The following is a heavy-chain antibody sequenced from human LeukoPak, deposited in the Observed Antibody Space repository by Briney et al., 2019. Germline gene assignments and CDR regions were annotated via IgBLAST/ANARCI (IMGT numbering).Heavy chain of an antibody. Sequence: PGRSLRLSCAASGFTFSSYWMHWVRQVPGKGLVWVARINPGGSSITYADSVKGRFTISRDNAKYTLYLQMDSLRAEDTGVYYCARSNQADDYWGQGTLVTVSS. CDR3: ARSNQADDY. D-gene: IGHD1-14*01. CDR2: INPGGSSI. V-gene: IGHV3-74*01. CDR1: GFTFSSYW. J-gene: IGHJ4*02.